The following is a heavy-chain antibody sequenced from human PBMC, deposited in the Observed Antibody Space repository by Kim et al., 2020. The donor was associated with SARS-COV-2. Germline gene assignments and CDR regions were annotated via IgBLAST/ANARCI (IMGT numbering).Heavy chain of an antibody. J-gene: IGHJ4*02. CDR1: GGSISSSSYY. CDR3: ARVWFGEGQLGVTDY. V-gene: IGHV4-39*01. D-gene: IGHD3-10*01. Sequence: SETLSLTCTVSGGSISSSSYYWGWIRQPPGKGLEWIGSIYYSGSTYYNPSLKSRVTISVDTSKNQFSLKLSSVTAADTAVYYCARVWFGEGQLGVTDYWGQGTLVTGSS. CDR2: IYYSGST.